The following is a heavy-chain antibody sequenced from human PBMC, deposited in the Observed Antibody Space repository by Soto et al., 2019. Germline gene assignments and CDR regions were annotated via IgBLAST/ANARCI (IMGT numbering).Heavy chain of an antibody. V-gene: IGHV3-48*03. CDR2: ISSSGSTI. D-gene: IGHD2-15*01. CDR3: ARDYDSGGTTAFDI. Sequence: GGSLRLSCAASGFTFSSYEMNWVRQAPGKGLEWVSYISSSGSTIYYADSVKGRFTISRDNAKNSLYLQMNSLRAEDTAVYYCARDYDSGGTTAFDIWGQGTMVTVS. J-gene: IGHJ3*02. CDR1: GFTFSSYE.